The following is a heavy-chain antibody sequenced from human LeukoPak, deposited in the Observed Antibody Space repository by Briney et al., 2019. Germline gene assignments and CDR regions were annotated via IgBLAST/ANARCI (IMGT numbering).Heavy chain of an antibody. D-gene: IGHD3-22*01. CDR2: IDPHSGGT. CDR3: AREYYDSSGRKHGFDI. Sequence: GASVKVSFKASGYTFSDYYMHWVRQAPGQGLEWMGWIDPHSGGTNYAQKFQGRVTLTTDTSISTAYMELSRLRSDDTAVYYCAREYYDSSGRKHGFDIWGQGTMVTVSS. J-gene: IGHJ3*02. CDR1: GYTFSDYY. V-gene: IGHV1-2*02.